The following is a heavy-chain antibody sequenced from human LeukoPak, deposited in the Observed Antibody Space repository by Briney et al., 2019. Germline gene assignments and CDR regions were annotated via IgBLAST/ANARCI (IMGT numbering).Heavy chain of an antibody. J-gene: IGHJ3*02. Sequence: PSQTLSLTCTVSGASISSGDYYWSWIRRPPGKGLEWIGYIYYSGSTYYNPSLKSRVTISVDTSKNQFSLKLSSVTAADTAVYYCAREGDKGYYYDSSGYDAFDIWGQGTMVTVSS. CDR3: AREGDKGYYYDSSGYDAFDI. CDR2: IYYSGST. D-gene: IGHD3-22*01. CDR1: GASISSGDYY. V-gene: IGHV4-30-4*01.